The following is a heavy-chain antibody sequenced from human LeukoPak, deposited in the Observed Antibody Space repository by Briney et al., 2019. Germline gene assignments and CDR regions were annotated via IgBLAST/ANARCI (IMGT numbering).Heavy chain of an antibody. CDR1: GFTFSSYG. CDR3: AKGAKRQWLVSWFDP. CDR2: ISYDGSNK. J-gene: IGHJ5*02. Sequence: GGSLRLSYAASGFTFSSYGMHWVRQAPGKGLEWVAVISYDGSNKYYADSVKGRFTISRDNSKNTLYLQMNSLRAEDTAVYYCAKGAKRQWLVSWFDPWGQGTLVTVSS. D-gene: IGHD6-19*01. V-gene: IGHV3-30*18.